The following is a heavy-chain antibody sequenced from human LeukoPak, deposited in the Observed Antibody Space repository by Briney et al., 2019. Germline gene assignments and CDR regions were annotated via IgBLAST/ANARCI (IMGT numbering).Heavy chain of an antibody. V-gene: IGHV3-53*01. CDR2: IYSGGGT. D-gene: IGHD3-10*01. CDR3: ARGYGSGSFYNPFDY. Sequence: PGESLRLSCAASGLTVSSNYMSWVRQAPGKGLEWVSVIYSGGGTYYADSVKGRFTISRDISKNTVYLQMNSLRAEDTAVYYCARGYGSGSFYNPFDYWGQGTLVTVSS. CDR1: GLTVSSNY. J-gene: IGHJ4*02.